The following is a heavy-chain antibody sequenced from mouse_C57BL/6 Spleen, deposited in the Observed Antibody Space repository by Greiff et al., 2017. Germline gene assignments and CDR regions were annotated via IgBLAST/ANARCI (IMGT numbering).Heavy chain of an antibody. CDR2: IYPGDGDT. V-gene: IGHV1-80*01. J-gene: IGHJ1*03. CDR1: GYAFSSYW. CDR3: ARDLHEGYFDV. Sequence: QVQLQQSGAELVKPGASVKISCKASGYAFSSYWMNWVQQRPGQGLEWIGQIYPGDGDTNYNEKFKSKDTLTVDTSSSTAYMQLSSLTSEDYAVYYCARDLHEGYFDVWGTGTTVTVSS.